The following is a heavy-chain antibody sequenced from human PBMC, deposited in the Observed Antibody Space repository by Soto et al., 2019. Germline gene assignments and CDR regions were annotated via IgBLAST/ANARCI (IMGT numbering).Heavy chain of an antibody. Sequence: VGSLRLSCAASGFTFSSFAMHWVRHAPGKGLEWVAVISYDGSNKYDADSVKGRFTISRDNSKNTLYLQMNSLRPEDTAVYYCARTHSPEVGYHYFCYYAMDVWGQGTTVTVSS. CDR3: ARTHSPEVGYHYFCYYAMDV. V-gene: IGHV3-30-3*01. D-gene: IGHD3-22*01. CDR2: ISYDGSNK. CDR1: GFTFSSFA. J-gene: IGHJ6*02.